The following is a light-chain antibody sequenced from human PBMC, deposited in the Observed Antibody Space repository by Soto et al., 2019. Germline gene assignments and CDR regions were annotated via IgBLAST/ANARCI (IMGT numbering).Light chain of an antibody. J-gene: IGKJ2*01. CDR1: QTISSW. CDR2: KAS. CDR3: QQYTNTNNPWM. V-gene: IGKV1-5*03. Sequence: DIQMTQTPSTLSGSVGDRVTITCRASQTISSWLAWYQQKPGKAPKLLIYKASTLKSGVPSRFSGSGSGTEFTLIISGLQPDDSATYYCQQYTNTNNPWMFGQGTK.